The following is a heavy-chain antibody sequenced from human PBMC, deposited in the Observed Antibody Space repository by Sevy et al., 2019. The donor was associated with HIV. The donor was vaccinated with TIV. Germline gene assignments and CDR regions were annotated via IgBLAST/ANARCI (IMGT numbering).Heavy chain of an antibody. CDR1: GYTFTAYY. D-gene: IGHD3-3*01. CDR3: AGGLMIFGGGGGLDV. J-gene: IGHJ6*02. CDR2: INPNSDGT. Sequence: ASVKVSCQASGYTFTAYYIHWVRQAPGQGLEWLGWINPNSDGTNYLQKFQGRVTMTTDTSINTAYMELSGVRSDDTAVYYCAGGLMIFGGGGGLDVWGQGTPVTVSS. V-gene: IGHV1-2*02.